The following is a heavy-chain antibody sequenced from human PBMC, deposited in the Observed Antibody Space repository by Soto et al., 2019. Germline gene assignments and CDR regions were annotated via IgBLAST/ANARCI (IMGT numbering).Heavy chain of an antibody. CDR2: IYYSGST. V-gene: IGHV4-39*01. CDR3: ASFSPYGDYVGYFDY. J-gene: IGHJ4*02. Sequence: PSETLSLTCTVSGGSISSSSYYWGWIRQRPGKGLEWIGSIYYSGSTYYNPSLKSRVTISVDTSKNQFSLKLSSVTAADTAVYYCASFSPYGDYVGYFDYWGQGTLVTVSS. D-gene: IGHD4-17*01. CDR1: GGSISSSSYY.